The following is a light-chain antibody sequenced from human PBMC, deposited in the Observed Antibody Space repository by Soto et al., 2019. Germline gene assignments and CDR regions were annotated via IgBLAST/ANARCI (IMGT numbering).Light chain of an antibody. V-gene: IGKV1-39*01. J-gene: IGKJ2*01. Sequence: DIPMTQSPSSLSASVGDSVTITCRASQTIAMYVNWFQQKPGKAPKPLIYTTSSLQSGVPPRFSGSGSETDFTLTISRLQPEDSATYYCQQSFTTPYTFGQWTKLEIK. CDR3: QQSFTTPYT. CDR2: TTS. CDR1: QTIAMY.